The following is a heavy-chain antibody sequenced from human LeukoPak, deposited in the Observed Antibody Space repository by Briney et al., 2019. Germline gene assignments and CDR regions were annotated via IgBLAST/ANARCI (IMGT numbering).Heavy chain of an antibody. CDR3: ATSDSSSWYYFDY. V-gene: IGHV1-69*13. Sequence: SVKVSCKASGGTFSSYAISWVRQAPGQGLEWMGGIIPIFGTANYAQKFQGRVTITADESTSTAYMELSSPRSEDTAVYYCATSDSSSWYYFDYWGQGTLVTVSS. CDR1: GGTFSSYA. D-gene: IGHD6-13*01. CDR2: IIPIFGTA. J-gene: IGHJ4*02.